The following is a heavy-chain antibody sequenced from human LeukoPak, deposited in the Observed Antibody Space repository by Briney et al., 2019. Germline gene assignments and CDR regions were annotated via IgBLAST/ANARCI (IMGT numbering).Heavy chain of an antibody. J-gene: IGHJ4*02. Sequence: PGGSLRLSCAASGFTFSSYSMNWVRQAPGKGVEWVSSISSSSSYIYYADSVKGRFTISRDNDKNSLYLQMNSLRAEDTAVYYCARDFRRHDSSGYYVWGQGTLVTVSS. CDR2: ISSSSSYI. D-gene: IGHD3-22*01. V-gene: IGHV3-21*01. CDR1: GFTFSSYS. CDR3: ARDFRRHDSSGYYV.